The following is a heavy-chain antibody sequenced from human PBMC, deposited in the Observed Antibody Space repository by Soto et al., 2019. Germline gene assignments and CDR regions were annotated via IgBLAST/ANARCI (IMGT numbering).Heavy chain of an antibody. CDR3: ARDYLSSKLSLSYFDF. CDR2: INPSGGSA. V-gene: IGHV1-46*01. J-gene: IGHJ4*02. CDR1: GYSFISHY. D-gene: IGHD2-2*01. Sequence: EASVKVSCKASGYSFISHYIHWVRQAPGQGLEWMGFINPSGGSATLAQKFQGRVTMTRDTSTSTVYMELTILRSEDAAVYYCARDYLSSKLSLSYFDFWGQGTLVTVSS.